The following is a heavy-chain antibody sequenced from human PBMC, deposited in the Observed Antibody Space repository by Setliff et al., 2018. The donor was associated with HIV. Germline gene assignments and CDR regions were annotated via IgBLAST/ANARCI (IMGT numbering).Heavy chain of an antibody. Sequence: SETLSLTCTVSGGSVSGYFWSWIRQPPGRGLEWIGYIHYDGTTNSNPSLKSRVTISVTTSKNQFSLKLSSVTAADMALYFCARATFGSTSSGINYYIDVWGKGTMVTVSS. CDR1: GGSVSGYF. CDR2: IHYDGTT. J-gene: IGHJ6*03. CDR3: ARATFGSTSSGINYYIDV. V-gene: IGHV4-59*02. D-gene: IGHD3-10*01.